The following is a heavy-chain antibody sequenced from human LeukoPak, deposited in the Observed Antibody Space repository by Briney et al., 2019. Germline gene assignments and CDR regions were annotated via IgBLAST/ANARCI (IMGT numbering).Heavy chain of an antibody. V-gene: IGHV1-18*01. J-gene: IGHJ4*02. CDR1: GYTFTSYG. Sequence: ASVKVSCKASGYTFTSYGISGVGQAPGQGREGMGWINAYNGNTNYEQKLQGRVTMTTDTSTSTAYMEMRSLRSEETAMYYCARVAQHRYSYDTSDYRYYFDYWGQGTLVTVSS. D-gene: IGHD3-22*01. CDR2: INAYNGNT. CDR3: ARVAQHRYSYDTSDYRYYFDY.